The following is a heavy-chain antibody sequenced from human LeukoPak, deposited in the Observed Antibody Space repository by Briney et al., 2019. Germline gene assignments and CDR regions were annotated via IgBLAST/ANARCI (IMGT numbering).Heavy chain of an antibody. Sequence: ASVKVSCKPSGYPFTGYYIHWVRQAPGQGLEWMGRLNPDSGGTNYGQKFQGRVTMTRGTSINTAYMEMSGLTSDDTAVYYCARDLRGFGDYFDYWGQGTLVAVSS. V-gene: IGHV1-2*06. D-gene: IGHD3-10*01. CDR3: ARDLRGFGDYFDY. CDR1: GYPFTGYY. J-gene: IGHJ4*02. CDR2: LNPDSGGT.